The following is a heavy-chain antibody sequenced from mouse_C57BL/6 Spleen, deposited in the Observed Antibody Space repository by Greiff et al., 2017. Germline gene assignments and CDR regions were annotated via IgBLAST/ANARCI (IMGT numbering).Heavy chain of an antibody. V-gene: IGHV1-81*01. CDR1: GYTFTSYG. D-gene: IGHD1-1*01. CDR3: ARTWDYYGSSYEDYYAMDY. J-gene: IGHJ4*01. Sequence: VQLQQSGAELARPGASVKLSCKASGYTFTSYGISWVKQRTGQGLEWIGEVYPRSGNTYYNEKFKGKATLTADKSSSTAYMELRSLTSEDSAVYFCARTWDYYGSSYEDYYAMDYWGQGTSVTVSS. CDR2: VYPRSGNT.